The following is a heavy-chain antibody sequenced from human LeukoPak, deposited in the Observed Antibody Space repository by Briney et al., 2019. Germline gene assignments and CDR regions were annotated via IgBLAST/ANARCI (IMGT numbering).Heavy chain of an antibody. D-gene: IGHD3-3*01. J-gene: IGHJ4*02. Sequence: KPSETLSLTCAVYGGSFSGYYWNWIRQPPGKGLEWIGYINHSGSTYYNPSLKSRVTTSVDRSKNQFSLKLTSVTAADTAVYYCARGGFGVPFDYWGQGTLVTVSS. CDR3: ARGGFGVPFDY. V-gene: IGHV4-34*01. CDR2: INHSGST. CDR1: GGSFSGYY.